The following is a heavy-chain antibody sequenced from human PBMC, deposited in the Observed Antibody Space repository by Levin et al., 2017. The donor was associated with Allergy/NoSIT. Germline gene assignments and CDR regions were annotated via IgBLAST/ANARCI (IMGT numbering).Heavy chain of an antibody. V-gene: IGHV4-39*01. CDR1: GGSISSSSYY. Sequence: SETLSLTCTVSGGSISSSSYYWGWIRQPPGKGLEWIGSIYYSGSTYYNPSLKSRVTISVDTSKNQFSLKLSSVTAADTAVYYCASGGSAVAYYYYGMDVWGQGTTVTVSS. D-gene: IGHD4-23*01. J-gene: IGHJ6*02. CDR3: ASGGSAVAYYYYGMDV. CDR2: IYYSGST.